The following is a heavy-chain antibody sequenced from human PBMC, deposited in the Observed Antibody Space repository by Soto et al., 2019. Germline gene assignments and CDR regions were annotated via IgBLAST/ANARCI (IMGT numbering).Heavy chain of an antibody. Sequence: QVQLVESGGGVVQPGRSLRLSCAASGFTFSSYAMHWVRQAPGKGLEWVAVISYDGSNKYYADSVKGRFTISRDNSKNTLYLQMNSLRAEDTAVYYCARVPTPRHIVVVTAIPYWGQGTLVTVSS. CDR3: ARVPTPRHIVVVTAIPY. CDR1: GFTFSSYA. J-gene: IGHJ4*02. D-gene: IGHD2-21*02. CDR2: ISYDGSNK. V-gene: IGHV3-30-3*01.